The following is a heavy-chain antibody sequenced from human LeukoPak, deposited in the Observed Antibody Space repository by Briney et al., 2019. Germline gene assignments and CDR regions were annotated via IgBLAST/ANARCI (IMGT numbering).Heavy chain of an antibody. V-gene: IGHV4-31*03. CDR1: GGSISSGGYY. CDR3: ARVLIRNAFDI. CDR2: IYYSGST. J-gene: IGHJ3*02. Sequence: SETLSLTCTVSGGSISSGGYYWSWIRQHPGQGLEWIGYIYYSGSTYYNPSLKSRVTISVDTSKNRFSLKLSSVTAADTAVYYCARVLIRNAFDIWGQGTMVTVSS. D-gene: IGHD2-21*01.